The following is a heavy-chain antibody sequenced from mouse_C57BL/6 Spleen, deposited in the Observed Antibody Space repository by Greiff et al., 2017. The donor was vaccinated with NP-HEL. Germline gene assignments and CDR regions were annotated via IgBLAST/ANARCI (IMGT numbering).Heavy chain of an antibody. V-gene: IGHV1-18*01. CDR1: GYTFTDYN. CDR2: INPNNGGT. Sequence: VQLQQSGPELVKPGASVKIPCKASGYTFTDYNMDWVKQSHGKSLEWIGDINPNNGGTIYNQKFKGKATLTVDKSSSTAYMELRSLTSEDTAVYYCARLTVVATYYFDYWGQGTTLTVSS. D-gene: IGHD1-1*01. CDR3: ARLTVVATYYFDY. J-gene: IGHJ2*01.